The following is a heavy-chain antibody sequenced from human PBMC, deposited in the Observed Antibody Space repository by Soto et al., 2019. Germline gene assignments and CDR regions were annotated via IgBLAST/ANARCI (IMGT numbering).Heavy chain of an antibody. CDR3: ARDFGGYNWNYGGMDV. V-gene: IGHV1-46*01. D-gene: IGHD1-7*01. J-gene: IGHJ6*02. CDR1: GYTFTSYY. CDR2: INPSGGST. Sequence: QVQLVQSGAEVKKPGASVKVSCKASGYTFTSYYMHWVRQAPGQGLEWMGIINPSGGSTSYAQKFQGRVTMARDTSTSTVYMELSSLRSEDTAVYYCARDFGGYNWNYGGMDVWGQGTTVTVSS.